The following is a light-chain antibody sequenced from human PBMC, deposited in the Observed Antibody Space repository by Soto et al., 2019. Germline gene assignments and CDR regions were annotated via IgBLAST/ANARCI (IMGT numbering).Light chain of an antibody. V-gene: IGKV1-5*01. CDR2: DAA. CDR1: QSINKW. Sequence: IQMTQSPSTLSASVGDRVTITCRASQSINKWVAWFQQKSGRAPKLLIYDAATLLSGVPSRFSGTGSGTDSSLTISGLQPEDFATYYRQQYNIGYTFGQGTRLDIK. CDR3: QQYNIGYT. J-gene: IGKJ2*01.